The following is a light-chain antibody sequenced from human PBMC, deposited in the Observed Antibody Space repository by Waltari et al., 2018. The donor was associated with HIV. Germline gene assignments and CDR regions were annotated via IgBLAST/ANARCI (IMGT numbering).Light chain of an antibody. CDR3: TSYVSSSTPV. V-gene: IGLV2-14*01. Sequence: QSALTQPAPVSGSPGQSITISCDVNDYEYVSWYQHHPGKAPKFIIYELGNRPSGLSNRFSGSKSGNTATLTISGLQPEDEAVYFCTSYVSSSTPVFGRGTKVTVL. J-gene: IGLJ3*02. CDR1: DVNDYEY. CDR2: ELG.